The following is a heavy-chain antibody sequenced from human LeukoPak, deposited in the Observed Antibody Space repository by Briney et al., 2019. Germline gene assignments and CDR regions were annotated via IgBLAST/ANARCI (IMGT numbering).Heavy chain of an antibody. J-gene: IGHJ4*02. CDR2: INPNSGGT. D-gene: IGHD3-22*01. Sequence: ASVKVSCKASGDTFTCYYMHWVRQAPGQGREWIGWINPNSGGTNYAQQFQGRLTMTRDTSISTAYMELSRLRSDDTAVYYCARVKTMIIVVSLFDYWGQGTLVTVSS. V-gene: IGHV1-2*02. CDR3: ARVKTMIIVVSLFDY. CDR1: GDTFTCYY.